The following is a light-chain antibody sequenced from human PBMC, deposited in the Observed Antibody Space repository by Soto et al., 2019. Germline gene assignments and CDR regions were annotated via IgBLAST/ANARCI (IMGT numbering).Light chain of an antibody. J-gene: IGLJ1*01. CDR1: SSDVGGYNY. V-gene: IGLV2-11*01. Sequence: QSALPHPRSVSWSPGHSVTISCTGTSSDVGGYNYVSWYQQHPGKAPKLMIYDVSKRPSGVPDRFSGSKSGNTASLTISGLQAEDEADYYCCSYAGSHYVFGTGTKVTVL. CDR2: DVS. CDR3: CSYAGSHYV.